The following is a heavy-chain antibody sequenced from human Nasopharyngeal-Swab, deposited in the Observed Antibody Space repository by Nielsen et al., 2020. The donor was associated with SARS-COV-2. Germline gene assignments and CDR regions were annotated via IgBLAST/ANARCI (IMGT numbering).Heavy chain of an antibody. CDR2: INPSGGST. Sequence: ASVKVSCKASGYTFTSYYMHWVRQAPGQGLEWMGIINPSGGSTSYAQKFQGGVTMTRDTSTSTVYMELSSLRSEDTAVYYCARASFYSYGEAYYYYMDVWGKGTTVTVSS. J-gene: IGHJ6*03. CDR1: GYTFTSYY. D-gene: IGHD5-18*01. V-gene: IGHV1-46*01. CDR3: ARASFYSYGEAYYYYMDV.